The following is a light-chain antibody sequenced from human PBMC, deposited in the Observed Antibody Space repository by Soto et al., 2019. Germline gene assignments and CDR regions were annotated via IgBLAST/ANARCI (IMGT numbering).Light chain of an antibody. CDR3: SSYAGSNNVV. CDR1: SSDVGGYNY. J-gene: IGLJ2*01. Sequence: QSALTQPPSASGSRGQSVTISCTGTSSDVGGYNYVSWYQQHPGEAPKLMIYEVNKRPSGVPDRFSGSKSGNTASLTVSGLQAEDEADYYCSSYAGSNNVVFGGGTKVTVL. CDR2: EVN. V-gene: IGLV2-8*01.